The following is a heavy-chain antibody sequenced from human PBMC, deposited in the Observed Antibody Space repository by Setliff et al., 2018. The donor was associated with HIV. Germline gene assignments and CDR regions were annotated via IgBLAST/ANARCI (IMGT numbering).Heavy chain of an antibody. CDR2: IWDDGSNK. V-gene: IGHV3-33*01. CDR1: GFGFSRYA. J-gene: IGHJ6*03. CDR3: ARDRVELFWDGELDYMDV. D-gene: IGHD3-10*01. Sequence: GWSLRLSCATSGFGFSRYAMHWVRQAPGKGLEWVAVIWDDGSNKYYADSVKGRFTIFRDNSKNTLYLQMNSLRAEDTAVYYCARDRVELFWDGELDYMDVWGKGTTVTVSS.